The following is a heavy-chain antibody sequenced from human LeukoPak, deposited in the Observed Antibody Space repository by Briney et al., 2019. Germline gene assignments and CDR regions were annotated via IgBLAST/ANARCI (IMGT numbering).Heavy chain of an antibody. CDR3: AKVGPYCSSTSCYIEDY. D-gene: IGHD2-2*02. CDR2: IRYDGSNK. Sequence: PGGSLRLSCAASGFTFSSYGMHWVRQAPGKGLEGVAFIRYDGSNKYYADSVKGRFTIYRDNSKNTLYLQMHSLRAEDTAVYYCAKVGPYCSSTSCYIEDYWGQGTLVTVSS. J-gene: IGHJ4*02. V-gene: IGHV3-30*02. CDR1: GFTFSSYG.